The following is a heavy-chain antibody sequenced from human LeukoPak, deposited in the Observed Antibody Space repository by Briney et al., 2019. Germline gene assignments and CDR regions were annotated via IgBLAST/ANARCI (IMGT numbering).Heavy chain of an antibody. V-gene: IGHV3-74*01. Sequence: GGPLRLSCAASGFTFTTYWMHWVRQAPGKGLVWVSHINSDGSITSYADSVKGRFTISRDNAKNTLYLQMNSLRAEDTAVYYCARDAVDTANAVWGQGTTVTVSS. D-gene: IGHD5-18*01. CDR3: ARDAVDTANAV. CDR1: GFTFTTYW. CDR2: INSDGSIT. J-gene: IGHJ6*02.